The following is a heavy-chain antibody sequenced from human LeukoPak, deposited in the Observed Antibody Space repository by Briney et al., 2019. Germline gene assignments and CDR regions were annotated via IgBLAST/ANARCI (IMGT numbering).Heavy chain of an antibody. J-gene: IGHJ4*02. CDR2: IWYDGSNK. D-gene: IGHD4-17*01. CDR1: GFTFSSCG. CDR3: ARDLSYGGNAIDY. V-gene: IGHV3-33*01. Sequence: HAGGSLRLSCAASGFTFSSCGMHWVRQAPGKGLEWVAVIWYDGSNKYYADSVKGRFTISRDNSKNTLYLQMNSLRAEDTAVYYCARDLSYGGNAIDYWGQGTLVTVSS.